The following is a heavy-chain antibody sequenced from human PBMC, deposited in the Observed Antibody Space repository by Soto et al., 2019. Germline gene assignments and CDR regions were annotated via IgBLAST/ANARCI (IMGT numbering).Heavy chain of an antibody. CDR3: TRHDDYIWASHGF. J-gene: IGHJ4*02. D-gene: IGHD3-16*01. CDR2: IRSKLHSYST. Sequence: EVQLVESGGGLVQPGGSLKLSCATSGVRFSESAMYWVRQAPGKGLEWVGRIRSKLHSYSTAYGASVKGRFTISRDDSENPAYLQMNSLKTADTALYYCTRHDDYIWASHGFWGQGTLVTVSS. V-gene: IGHV3-73*01. CDR1: GVRFSESA.